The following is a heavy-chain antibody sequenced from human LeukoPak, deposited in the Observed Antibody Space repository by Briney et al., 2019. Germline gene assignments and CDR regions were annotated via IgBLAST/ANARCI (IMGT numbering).Heavy chain of an antibody. V-gene: IGHV1-18*01. CDR1: GYTFTSYG. CDR3: AREGMTTVSPVYYYGMDV. CDR2: ISAYNGNT. D-gene: IGHD4-17*01. J-gene: IGHJ6*02. Sequence: ASVKVSCTASGYTFTSYGISWVRQAPGQGLEWMGWISAYNGNTNYAQKLQGRVTMTTDTSTSTAYMELRSLRSDDTAVYYCAREGMTTVSPVYYYGMDVWCQGTTVTVSS.